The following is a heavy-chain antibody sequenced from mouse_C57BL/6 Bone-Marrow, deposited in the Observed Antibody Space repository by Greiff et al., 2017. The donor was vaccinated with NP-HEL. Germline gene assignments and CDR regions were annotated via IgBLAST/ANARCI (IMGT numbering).Heavy chain of an antibody. CDR3: TTSNYVNYAMDY. CDR1: GFNIKDDY. J-gene: IGHJ4*01. D-gene: IGHD2-5*01. Sequence: EVQLQQSGAELVRPGASVKLSCTASGFNIKDDYMHWVKQRPEQGLEWIGWIDPENGDTEYASKFQGKATITADTSSNTAYLKLSSLTSEDTDVYYCTTSNYVNYAMDYWGQGTSVTVSS. V-gene: IGHV14-4*01. CDR2: IDPENGDT.